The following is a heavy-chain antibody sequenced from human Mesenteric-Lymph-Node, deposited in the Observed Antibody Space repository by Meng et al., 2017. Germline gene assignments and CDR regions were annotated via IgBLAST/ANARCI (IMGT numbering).Heavy chain of an antibody. CDR1: GFTFSDSY. D-gene: IGHD7-27*01. Sequence: GESLKISCAASGFTFSDSYMTWIRQAPGKGPEWVSYISNSGTTRYYADSVNGRFTISRDNAKNVLYLQMNSLRADDTAVYYCAKGHWGLDVWGQGTTVTVSS. J-gene: IGHJ6*02. CDR3: AKGHWGLDV. CDR2: ISNSGTTR. V-gene: IGHV3-11*01.